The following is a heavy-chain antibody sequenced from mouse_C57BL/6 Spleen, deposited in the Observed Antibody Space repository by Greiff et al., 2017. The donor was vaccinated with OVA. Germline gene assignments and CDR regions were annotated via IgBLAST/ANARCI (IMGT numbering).Heavy chain of an antibody. V-gene: IGHV3-6*01. J-gene: IGHJ2*01. Sequence: EVKLMESGPGLVKPSQSLSLTCSVTGYSITSGYYWNWIRQFPGNKLEWMGYISYDGSNNYNPSLKNRISITRDTSKNQFFLKLNSVTTEDTATYYCASSHSNYVFDYWGQGTTLTVSS. CDR1: GYSITSGYY. D-gene: IGHD2-5*01. CDR2: ISYDGSN. CDR3: ASSHSNYVFDY.